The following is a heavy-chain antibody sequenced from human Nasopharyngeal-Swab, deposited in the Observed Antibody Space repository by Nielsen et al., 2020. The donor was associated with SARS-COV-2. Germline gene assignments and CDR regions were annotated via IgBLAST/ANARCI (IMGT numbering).Heavy chain of an antibody. D-gene: IGHD5-18*01. Sequence: GESLKTSCAASGFTVSSNYMSWVRQAPGKGLEWVAVIYSGGSTYYPDSVKGRFTISRDNSKNTLYLQMNSLRAEDTAVYYCAREGPDTAMVKYYYYGMDVWGQGTTVTVSS. CDR1: GFTVSSNY. CDR2: IYSGGST. CDR3: AREGPDTAMVKYYYYGMDV. V-gene: IGHV3-66*01. J-gene: IGHJ6*02.